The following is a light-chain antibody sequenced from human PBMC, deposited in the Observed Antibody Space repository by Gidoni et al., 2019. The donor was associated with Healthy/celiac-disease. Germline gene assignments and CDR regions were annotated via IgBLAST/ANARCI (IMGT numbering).Light chain of an antibody. J-gene: IGKJ1*01. CDR2: DAS. V-gene: IGKV3-15*01. CDR3: QQYNNWPPVT. Sequence: EIVLTPSPPTLSVSPGESATLSCSASQSVSSNLAWYQQKPGQSPRLLIYDASTSATGVPARFSGSGSGTAFTLTISSLQSEDFAVYYCQQYNNWPPVTFGQXTKVEIK. CDR1: QSVSSN.